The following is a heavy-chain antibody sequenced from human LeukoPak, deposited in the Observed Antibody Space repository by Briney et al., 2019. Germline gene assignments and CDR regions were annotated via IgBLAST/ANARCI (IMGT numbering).Heavy chain of an antibody. D-gene: IGHD2/OR15-2a*01. CDR3: ARQSYWRGDAFDI. V-gene: IGHV4-4*07. CDR2: INSSGHT. CDR1: GDSISDYF. J-gene: IGHJ3*02. Sequence: PSETLSLTCTVSGDSISDYFWSWIRQPAGKGPKWIGRINSSGHTNYHPSLESRVTISVDTSKNHFSLTLTSVTAADTAVYYCARQSYWRGDAFDIWGQGTMVTVSS.